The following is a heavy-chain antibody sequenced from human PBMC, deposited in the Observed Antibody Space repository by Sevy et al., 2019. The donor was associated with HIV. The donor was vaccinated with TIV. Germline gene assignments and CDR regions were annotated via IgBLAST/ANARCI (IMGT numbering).Heavy chain of an antibody. CDR3: ARLEPRGNHFYGMDV. CDR1: GCSFTNYW. J-gene: IGHJ6*02. CDR2: IYPGDSDT. D-gene: IGHD1-1*01. Sequence: GESLKISCEGSGCSFTNYWIGWVRQMPGKGLEWMGIIYPGDSDTRYSPSLQGQVTISADRSISTAYLQWSSLKASDTAMYYCARLEPRGNHFYGMDVWGQGTTVTVSS. V-gene: IGHV5-51*01.